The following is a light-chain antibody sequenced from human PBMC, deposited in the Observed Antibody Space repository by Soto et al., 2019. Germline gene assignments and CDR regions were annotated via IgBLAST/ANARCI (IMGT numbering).Light chain of an antibody. CDR1: SSNIGSNT. CDR2: GNT. V-gene: IGLV1-44*01. J-gene: IGLJ3*02. Sequence: QSVLTQPPSASGTPGQRVTISCSGSSSNIGSNTVSWYQQLPGTAPKLLIYGNTQRPSGVPDRFSGSKSGTSASLAISGLQSEDDADYYCTAWDGSLNGRVFGGGTKLTVL. CDR3: TAWDGSLNGRV.